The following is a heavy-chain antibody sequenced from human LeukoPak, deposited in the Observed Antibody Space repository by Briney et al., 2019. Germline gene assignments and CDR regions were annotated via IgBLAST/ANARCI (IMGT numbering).Heavy chain of an antibody. V-gene: IGHV4-4*07. CDR3: ARGRSDSSGYYPAPDY. CDR1: GGSISSYY. Sequence: PSETLSLTCTVSGGSISSYYWSWIRQPAGKGLEWIGRIYTSGSTNYNPSLKSRVTMSVDTSKNQFSLKLSSVTAADTAVYYCARGRSDSSGYYPAPDYWGQGTLVTVSS. D-gene: IGHD3-22*01. J-gene: IGHJ4*02. CDR2: IYTSGST.